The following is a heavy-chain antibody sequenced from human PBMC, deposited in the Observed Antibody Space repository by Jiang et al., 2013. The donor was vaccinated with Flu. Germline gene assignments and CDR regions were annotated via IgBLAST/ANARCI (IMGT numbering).Heavy chain of an antibody. CDR3: ARALATVTSSPTPNWFDP. D-gene: IGHD4-17*01. CDR1: GGSMNIISYF. CDR2: GFYSGST. J-gene: IGHJ5*02. V-gene: IGHV4-39*07. Sequence: ETLSLICTVSGGSMNIISYFWAWIRRPPGKGLEWIGSGFYSGSTYYNPSLKSRVTISVDTSKNQFSLKLNSVSAADTAVYYCARALATVTSSPTPNWFDPWGQGTLVTVSS.